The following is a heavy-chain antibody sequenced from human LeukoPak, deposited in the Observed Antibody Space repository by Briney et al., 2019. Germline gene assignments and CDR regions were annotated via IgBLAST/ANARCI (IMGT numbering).Heavy chain of an antibody. CDR2: ISSSGGGETI. Sequence: GSLRLSCAASGFAFSTYELNWVRQAPGKGLEWVSYISSSGGGETIYYADSVEGRFAISRDNAKNSLYLQMNSLRAEDTAVYYCARVGYHYGMDVWGQGTTVTVSS. J-gene: IGHJ6*02. V-gene: IGHV3-48*03. CDR1: GFAFSTYE. CDR3: ARVGYHYGMDV.